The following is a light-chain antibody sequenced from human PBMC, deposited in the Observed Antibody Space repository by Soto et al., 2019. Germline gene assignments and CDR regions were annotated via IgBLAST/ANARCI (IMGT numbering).Light chain of an antibody. CDR3: HQYNSYSWT. CDR1: QSVSSW. J-gene: IGKJ1*01. Sequence: DLQMTQSPSTLYASVGDRVTITCRASQSVSSWLAWYQQKPGKAPKVLIYKASNLKDGVPSRFSGSGSGTEFTLTISSLHPDDFATYYCHQYNSYSWTFGQGTKVEVK. V-gene: IGKV1-5*03. CDR2: KAS.